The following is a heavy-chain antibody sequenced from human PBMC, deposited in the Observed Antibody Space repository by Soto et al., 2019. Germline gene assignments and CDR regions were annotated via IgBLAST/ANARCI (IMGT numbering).Heavy chain of an antibody. CDR3: ATLRVRDQTGLQLPEDH. CDR1: GGTFSHFV. J-gene: IGHJ4*02. Sequence: QVQLVQSGAEVKKPGSSVKVSCKASGGTFSHFVFSWVRQAPGQGLEWMGGIIPILHTTEYAQKFQDRVTITADKSTSTAYMELRSLTSEDTALYYCATLRVRDQTGLQLPEDHWGQGTLVTVSS. D-gene: IGHD1-7*01. V-gene: IGHV1-69*06. CDR2: IIPILHTT.